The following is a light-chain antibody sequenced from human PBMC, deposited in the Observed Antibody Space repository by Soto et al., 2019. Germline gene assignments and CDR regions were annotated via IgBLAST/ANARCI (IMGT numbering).Light chain of an antibody. J-gene: IGKJ2*01. CDR1: QSVASN. CDR3: QQYHNWPPQYT. Sequence: EIAMTQSPDSMSVSPGDGATLSCRASQSVASNVAWYQQKPGQGPRLLIHGASTRAVGVPARFSGSGSGTDFTLTISSLQSEDFAVYYCQQYHNWPPQYTFGQGTKLQIK. V-gene: IGKV3-15*01. CDR2: GAS.